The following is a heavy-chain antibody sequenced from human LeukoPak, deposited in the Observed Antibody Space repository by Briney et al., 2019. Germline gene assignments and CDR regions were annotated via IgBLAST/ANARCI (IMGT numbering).Heavy chain of an antibody. D-gene: IGHD2-21*02. Sequence: GRSLRLSCAASGFTFSSYGMHWVRQAPGKGLEWVAVILNDGSQEKYADSVKGRFTISRDNSKNTLFLQMNSLRAEDTAVYYCARDCGGDCYYDYWGQGTLVTVSS. V-gene: IGHV3-33*01. CDR3: ARDCGGDCYYDY. CDR2: ILNDGSQE. CDR1: GFTFSSYG. J-gene: IGHJ4*02.